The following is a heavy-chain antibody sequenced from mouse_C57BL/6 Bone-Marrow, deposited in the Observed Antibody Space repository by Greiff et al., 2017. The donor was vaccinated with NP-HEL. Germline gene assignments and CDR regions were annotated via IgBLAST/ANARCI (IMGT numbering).Heavy chain of an antibody. CDR3: ARTITTVVATPYFDY. CDR1: GFTFSDYG. V-gene: IGHV5-17*01. CDR2: ISSGSSTI. Sequence: EVKVVESGGGLVKPGGSLKLSCAASGFTFSDYGMHWVRQAPEKGLEWVAYISSGSSTIYYADTVKGRFTISRDNAKNTLFLQMTSLRSEDTAMYYCARTITTVVATPYFDYWGQGTTLTVSS. D-gene: IGHD1-1*01. J-gene: IGHJ2*01.